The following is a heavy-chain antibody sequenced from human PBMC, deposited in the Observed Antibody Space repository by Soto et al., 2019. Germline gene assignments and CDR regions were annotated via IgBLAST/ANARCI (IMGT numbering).Heavy chain of an antibody. CDR1: RDTFNKYA. J-gene: IGHJ6*02. D-gene: IGHD3-16*01. V-gene: IGHV1-69*01. CDR3: ARGETYLGV. CDR2: IIPIFSSR. Sequence: QVQLVQSGAEVKKPGSSVKVSCKTSRDTFNKYAFNWVRQAPGQGLEWMGWIIPIFSSRNYAEKFQGSVTITADDSTSTAYMELRSLRFEDPPVYYCARGETYLGVWGQGTTVTVSS.